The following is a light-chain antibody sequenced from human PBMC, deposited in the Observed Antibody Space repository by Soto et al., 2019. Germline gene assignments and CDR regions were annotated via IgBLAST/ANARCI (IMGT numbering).Light chain of an antibody. J-gene: IGKJ4*01. CDR3: QQSYSTPLT. CDR2: DAS. CDR1: QNIRSS. Sequence: EVVMTQSPASLSASPGERVTLSCRASQNIRSSLAWYQQRPGQAPRLLIYDASTRATGIPSRFSGSGSGTDFTLTISSLQPEDFATYYCQQSYSTPLTFGGGTKVDIK. V-gene: IGKV3-15*01.